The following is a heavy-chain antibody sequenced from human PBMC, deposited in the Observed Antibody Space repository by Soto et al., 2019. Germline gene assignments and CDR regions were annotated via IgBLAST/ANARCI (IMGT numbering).Heavy chain of an antibody. Sequence: ASVKVSCKASGYTFTSYGISWVRQAPGQGLEWMGWISAYNGNTNYAQKLQGRVTMTTDTSTSTAYMELRSLRSDDTAVYYCARGVDYDFWSGENWFDPWGQGTLVTVS. CDR2: ISAYNGNT. CDR1: GYTFTSYG. CDR3: ARGVDYDFWSGENWFDP. J-gene: IGHJ5*02. V-gene: IGHV1-18*01. D-gene: IGHD3-3*01.